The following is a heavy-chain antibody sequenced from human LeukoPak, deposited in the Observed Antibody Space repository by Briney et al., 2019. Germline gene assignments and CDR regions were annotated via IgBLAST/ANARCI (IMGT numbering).Heavy chain of an antibody. CDR1: GFTFSSYT. D-gene: IGHD3-3*02. J-gene: IGHJ4*02. Sequence: GGSLRLSCAASGFTFSSYTMIWVRQAPGKGLEWVPYISSSSSTIYYADSVKGRFTISRDNAKNSLYLQMNSLRAEDTAVYYCARSFYYIDYWGQGTLVTVSS. V-gene: IGHV3-48*04. CDR3: ARSFYYIDY. CDR2: ISSSSSTI.